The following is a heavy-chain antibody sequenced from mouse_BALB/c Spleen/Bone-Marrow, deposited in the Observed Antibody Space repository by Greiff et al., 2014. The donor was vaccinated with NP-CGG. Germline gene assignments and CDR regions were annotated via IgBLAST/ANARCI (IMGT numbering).Heavy chain of an antibody. J-gene: IGHJ1*01. CDR2: IYPGNSDT. D-gene: IGHD5-1*01. CDR3: TRFGSAYDWYFDV. CDR1: GYSFTIYW. Sequence: EVQLQQSGTVLARPGASVKMSCKASGYSFTIYWMHWVKQRPGQGLEWIGAIYPGNSDTSSNQKFNGKAKLTAVPSASTAYMELSSLTNEDSAVYYCTRFGSAYDWYFDVWGAGTTVTVSS. V-gene: IGHV1-5*01.